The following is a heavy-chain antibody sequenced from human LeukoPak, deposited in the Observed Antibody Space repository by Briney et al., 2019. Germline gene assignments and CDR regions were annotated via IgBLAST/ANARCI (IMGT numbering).Heavy chain of an antibody. CDR2: INHSGST. Sequence: PSETLPLTCAVYGGSFSGYYWSWIRQPPGKGLKWIGEINHSGSTNYNPSLKSRVTISVDTSKNQFSLKLSSVTAADTAVYYCARGWGYCSSTSCYWGYYFDYWGQGTLVTVSS. J-gene: IGHJ4*02. CDR1: GGSFSGYY. CDR3: ARGWGYCSSTSCYWGYYFDY. D-gene: IGHD2-2*01. V-gene: IGHV4-34*01.